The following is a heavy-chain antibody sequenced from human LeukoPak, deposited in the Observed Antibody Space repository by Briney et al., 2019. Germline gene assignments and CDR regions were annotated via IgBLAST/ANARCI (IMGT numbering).Heavy chain of an antibody. CDR1: GGSISSSNYY. CDR3: ARLWSGGEGY. Sequence: PSETLSLTCTVSGGSISSSNYYWGWIRQPPGKGLEWIGNIYHSGGTYYNPSLKSRVTISVDTSKNQFSLKLSSVTAADTAVYYCARLWSGGEGYWGQGTLVTVSS. J-gene: IGHJ4*02. D-gene: IGHD4-17*01. CDR2: IYHSGGT. V-gene: IGHV4-39*07.